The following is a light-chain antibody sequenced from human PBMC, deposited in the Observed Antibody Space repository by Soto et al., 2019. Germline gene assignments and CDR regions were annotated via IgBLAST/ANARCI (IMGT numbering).Light chain of an antibody. V-gene: IGKV1-9*01. CDR2: AAS. J-gene: IGKJ4*01. Sequence: IQLTQSPSSPAASAGNRVTITCRASQGIRNFLDWYQQNPGKAPQLRIYAASTLQSGVPSRFGGRGAGTDFTLTISSLQPEDFATYYCQQLESYPSSVGGGTKVDIK. CDR1: QGIRNF. CDR3: QQLESYPSS.